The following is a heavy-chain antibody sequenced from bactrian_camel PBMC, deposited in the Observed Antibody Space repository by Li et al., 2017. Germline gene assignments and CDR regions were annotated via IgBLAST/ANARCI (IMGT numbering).Heavy chain of an antibody. J-gene: IGHJ6*01. Sequence: QVQLVESGGGSVQAGGSLRLSCVASGRNYASYCMGWFRQAPGKEREGVASIDRDDTITYADSVKGRFTISKDNNKNTLYLQMNNLKPEDTAMYYCAAAQGYGGGLRRLLTSPVLFGYSGQGTQVTVS. D-gene: IGHD3*01. V-gene: IGHV3S55*01. CDR1: GRNYASYC. CDR3: AAAQGYGGGLRRLLTSPVLFGY. CDR2: IDRDDTI.